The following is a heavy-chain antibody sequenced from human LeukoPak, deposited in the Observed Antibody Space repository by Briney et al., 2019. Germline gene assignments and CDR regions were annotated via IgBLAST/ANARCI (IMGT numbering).Heavy chain of an antibody. CDR2: IHTSGRT. CDR1: GGSIKNYY. V-gene: IGHV4-4*07. J-gene: IGHJ4*02. D-gene: IGHD6-19*01. Sequence: PSETLSLTCAVYGGSIKNYYWNWIRQPAGKGLEWIGRIHTSGRTNYNPSLKSRLTMSVDTSKNQFSLRLTSVTAADTAVYYCARDGGSGWYDYWGQGILVTVSS. CDR3: ARDGGSGWYDY.